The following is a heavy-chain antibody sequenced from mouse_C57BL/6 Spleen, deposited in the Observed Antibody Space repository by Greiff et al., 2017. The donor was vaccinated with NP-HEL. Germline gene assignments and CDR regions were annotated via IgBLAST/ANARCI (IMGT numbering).Heavy chain of an antibody. CDR3: ARDYSNYVRYFDV. Sequence: VQLQQSGAELARPGASVKLSCKASGYTFTSYGISWVKQRTGQGLEWIGEISPRSGNTYYNEKFKGKATLPADKSSSTAYMELRSLTSEDSAVYFCARDYSNYVRYFDVWGTGTTVTVSS. D-gene: IGHD2-5*01. J-gene: IGHJ1*03. CDR1: GYTFTSYG. CDR2: ISPRSGNT. V-gene: IGHV1-81*01.